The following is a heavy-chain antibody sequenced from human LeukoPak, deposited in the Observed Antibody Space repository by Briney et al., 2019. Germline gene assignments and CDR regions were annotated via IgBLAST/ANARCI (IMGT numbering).Heavy chain of an antibody. CDR3: VKEYHSRGFGAYFDY. D-gene: IGHD3-3*01. CDR1: KFTFSHYG. CDR2: ISSDGSIK. Sequence: GGSLRLSCTASKFTFSHYGMQWVRQAPGKGLGWVAVISSDGSIKVYADSVKGRFTLSRDNSINTVDLQMNSLRAEDTAVYYCVKEYHSRGFGAYFDYWGQGTLVTVSS. V-gene: IGHV3-30*18. J-gene: IGHJ4*02.